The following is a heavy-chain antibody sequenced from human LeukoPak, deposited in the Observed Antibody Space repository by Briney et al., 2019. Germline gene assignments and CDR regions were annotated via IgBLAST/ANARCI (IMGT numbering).Heavy chain of an antibody. CDR1: GYTFIAYY. CDR3: ARDGRGYSLDI. V-gene: IGHV1-2*02. J-gene: IGHJ3*02. D-gene: IGHD5-18*01. CDR2: INPNSDGT. Sequence: ASVKVSCKASGYTFIAYYMHWVRQAPGQGLEWMGWINPNSDGTNYAQKFQGRVTMTRDTSISTAYMELSRLRSDDTAVYYCARDGRGYSLDIWGQGTMVTVSS.